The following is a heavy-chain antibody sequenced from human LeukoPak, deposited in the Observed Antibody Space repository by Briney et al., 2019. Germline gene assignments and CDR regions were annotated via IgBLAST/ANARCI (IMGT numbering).Heavy chain of an antibody. CDR2: MYHSGST. Sequence: SETLSLTCTVSGYSITSGYFWGWIRQPPGKGLEWIGSMYHSGSTYYNPSLKSRVTISVDPSKNQFSLRLSSVTAADTAVYYCARVQYYYSSGRDQEFDSWGQGTLVTVSS. J-gene: IGHJ4*02. CDR1: GYSITSGYF. CDR3: ARVQYYYSSGRDQEFDS. D-gene: IGHD3-22*01. V-gene: IGHV4-38-2*02.